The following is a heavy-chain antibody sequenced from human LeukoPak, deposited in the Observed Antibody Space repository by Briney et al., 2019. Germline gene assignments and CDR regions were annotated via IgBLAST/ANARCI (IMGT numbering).Heavy chain of an antibody. CDR1: GFTFSNYA. V-gene: IGHV3-23*01. D-gene: IGHD3-9*01. Sequence: PGGSLRLSCAASGFTFSNYAMNWVRQAPGRGLEWISDITGSGSNTYYADSVKGRFTISRDNSENTLYLQMNSLKAEDTAIYYCAKALRTGYHPHDAFDVWGQGTLVTVSS. CDR2: ITGSGSNT. CDR3: AKALRTGYHPHDAFDV. J-gene: IGHJ3*01.